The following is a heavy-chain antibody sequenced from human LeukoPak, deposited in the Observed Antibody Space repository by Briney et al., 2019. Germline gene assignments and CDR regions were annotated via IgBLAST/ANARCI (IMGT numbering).Heavy chain of an antibody. CDR1: GGSISSGGYY. CDR3: ARHPSLLRFSEWSYRE. V-gene: IGHV4-30-2*01. CDR2: IYHSGST. Sequence: SQTLSLTCTVSGGSISSGGYYWSWIRQPPGKGLEWIGYIYHSGSTNYNPSLKGRVTISVDTSKNQFSLQLTSVTAADTAVYYCARHPSLLRFSEWSYREWGQGTLVTVSS. D-gene: IGHD3-3*01. J-gene: IGHJ4*02.